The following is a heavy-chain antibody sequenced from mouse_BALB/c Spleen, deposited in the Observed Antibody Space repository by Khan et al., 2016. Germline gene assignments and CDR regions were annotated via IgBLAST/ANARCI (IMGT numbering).Heavy chain of an antibody. Sequence: EVQLQESGPGLVKPSQSLSLTCSVTGYSITSGYYWNWIRQFPGNKLEWMGYISYDGSNNYNPSLKNRFSLTRDTSRNQFFLKLNSVTTEDTATYYCARWDFGSRRYYFDYWGQGTTLTVSS. D-gene: IGHD1-1*01. V-gene: IGHV3-6*02. CDR3: ARWDFGSRRYYFDY. J-gene: IGHJ2*01. CDR2: ISYDGSN. CDR1: GYSITSGYY.